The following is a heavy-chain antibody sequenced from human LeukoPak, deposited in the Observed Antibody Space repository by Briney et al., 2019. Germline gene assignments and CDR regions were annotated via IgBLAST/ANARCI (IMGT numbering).Heavy chain of an antibody. J-gene: IGHJ4*02. CDR3: ARDLELGY. Sequence: PSETLSLTCTVSSGSIDNYYWSWIPQPPREGLEWIGHILYSGTTSYTPSLKSRVTISLDTSKKQFSLKLTSVTAADTAVYYCARDLELGYWGQGILVTVSS. V-gene: IGHV4-59*01. CDR2: ILYSGTT. D-gene: IGHD3-16*01. CDR1: SGSIDNYY.